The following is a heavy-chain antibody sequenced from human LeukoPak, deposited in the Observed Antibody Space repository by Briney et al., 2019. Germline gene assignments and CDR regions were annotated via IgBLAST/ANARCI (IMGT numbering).Heavy chain of an antibody. CDR2: IYYSGST. J-gene: IGHJ4*02. Sequence: SETLSLTCSVSGGSIRSYSWTWIRQPPGKGLEWIGHIYYSGSTTYNPSLKSRVTISVDTSKNQFSLKLSSVTAADTAVYYCARVSPSVMITFGGVAYYFDYWGQGTLVTVSS. CDR1: GGSIRSYS. CDR3: ARVSPSVMITFGGVAYYFDY. D-gene: IGHD3-16*01. V-gene: IGHV4-59*01.